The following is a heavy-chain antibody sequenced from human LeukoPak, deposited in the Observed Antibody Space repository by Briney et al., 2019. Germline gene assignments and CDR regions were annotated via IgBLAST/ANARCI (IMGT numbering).Heavy chain of an antibody. CDR3: ARGYYGSGSHCCHMDV. D-gene: IGHD3-10*01. V-gene: IGHV4-34*01. Sequence: SETLYLTCAAYVGSFSGYYWSWIRQPPGKGLEWIGEINHSGSTNYNSSLKSRVTISVDTSKNQFSLKLSSVTAADTAVYYCARGYYGSGSHCCHMDVWGKGTTITVS. J-gene: IGHJ6*03. CDR2: INHSGST. CDR1: VGSFSGYY.